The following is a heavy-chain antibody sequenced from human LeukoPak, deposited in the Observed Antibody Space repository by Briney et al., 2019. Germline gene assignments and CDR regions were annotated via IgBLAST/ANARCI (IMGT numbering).Heavy chain of an antibody. V-gene: IGHV3-7*01. CDR2: INQDGSEN. CDR3: ADPPSDF. J-gene: IGHJ4*02. Sequence: PRGSLRLSCATSGFNFNSKWMTWVRQAPGKGLEWVANINQDGSENYHGDSVKGRFTISRDNAKSSLFLEMSSLRAEDTAVYYCADPPSDFWGQGTLVAVSS. CDR1: GFNFNSKW.